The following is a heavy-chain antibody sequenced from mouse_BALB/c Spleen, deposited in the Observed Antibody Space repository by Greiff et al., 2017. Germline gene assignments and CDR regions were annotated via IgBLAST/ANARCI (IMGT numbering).Heavy chain of an antibody. J-gene: IGHJ3*01. D-gene: IGHD1-1*01. V-gene: IGHV2-6-7*01. CDR2: IWGDGST. Sequence: VKVVESGPGLVAPSQSLSITCTVSGFSLTGYGVNWVRQPPGKGLEWLGMIWGDGSTDYNSALKSRLSISKDNSKSQVFLKMNSLQTDDTARYYCARGYYGSSYPAWFAYWGQGTLVTVSA. CDR1: GFSLTGYG. CDR3: ARGYYGSSYPAWFAY.